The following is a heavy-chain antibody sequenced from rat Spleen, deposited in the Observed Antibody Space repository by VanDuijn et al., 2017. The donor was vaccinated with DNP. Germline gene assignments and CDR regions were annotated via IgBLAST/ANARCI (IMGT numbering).Heavy chain of an antibody. J-gene: IGHJ2*01. CDR2: ISFDGGAT. D-gene: IGHD4-3*01. CDR1: GFTFSDYY. Sequence: EVQLVESGGGLVQPGRSLKLSCAASGFTFSDYYMAWVRQAPTKGLECVAYISFDGGATYCGDSVKGRFTISRDNAKSTLYLQMNSLRSEDMATYYCARWNSGHFDYWGQGVMVTVSS. V-gene: IGHV5-22*01. CDR3: ARWNSGHFDY.